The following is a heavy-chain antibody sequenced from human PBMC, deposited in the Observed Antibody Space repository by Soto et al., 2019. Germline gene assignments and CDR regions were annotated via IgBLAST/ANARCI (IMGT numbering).Heavy chain of an antibody. CDR3: ARHGYYYDSTGYYYFV. J-gene: IGHJ4*02. V-gene: IGHV4-39*01. CDR2: IYYSGMT. CDR1: GGSISSTNHY. Sequence: SETLSLTCSVFGGSISSTNHYWGWMRQPPGKGLEWIGDIYYSGMTRYSPSLRSRVTISCDTPKNQGSLKLNSVTSADTAVYYCARHGYYYDSTGYYYFVWGQGTLVTVSS. D-gene: IGHD3-22*01.